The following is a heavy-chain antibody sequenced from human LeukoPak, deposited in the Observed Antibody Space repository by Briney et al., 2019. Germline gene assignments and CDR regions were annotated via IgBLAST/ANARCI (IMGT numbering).Heavy chain of an antibody. Sequence: SETLSLTCTLSGGSISSYYWSWIRQPPGKGPEWIGDIYYSGSTNYNPSLKSRVTILVETSKSQFSLRLTSVTAAYTAIYYCARQDLAARFFDSWGQGALVTVSS. D-gene: IGHD6-6*01. J-gene: IGHJ4*02. CDR2: IYYSGST. CDR3: ARQDLAARFFDS. V-gene: IGHV4-59*08. CDR1: GGSISSYY.